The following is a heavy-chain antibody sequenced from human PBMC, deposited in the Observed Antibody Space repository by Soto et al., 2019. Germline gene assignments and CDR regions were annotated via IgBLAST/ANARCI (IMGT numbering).Heavy chain of an antibody. J-gene: IGHJ4*02. D-gene: IGHD2-2*01. V-gene: IGHV1-46*01. CDR3: ARAYFSSKLSLSYFDF. CDR1: GYSFISHY. CDR2: INPSGGSA. Sequence: QVQLVQSGAEVTRPGASVKVSCKASGYSFISHYIHWVRQAPGQGLEWMGFINPSGGSATLAQKLQGRVTMTRDTSTTTVYRELSSMRSAEAAVYYCARAYFSSKLSLSYFDFWGQGTLVTVSS.